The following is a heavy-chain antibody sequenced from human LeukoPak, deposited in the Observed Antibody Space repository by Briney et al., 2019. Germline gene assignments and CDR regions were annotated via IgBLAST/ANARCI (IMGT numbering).Heavy chain of an antibody. CDR1: GFTVSSNY. D-gene: IGHD6-13*01. V-gene: IGHV3-33*08. J-gene: IGHJ5*02. CDR2: IWYDGSNK. CDR3: AREGSSSWYGGNWFDP. Sequence: PGGSLRLSCAASGFTVSSNYMSWVRQAPGKGLEWVAVIWYDGSNKYYADSVKGRFTTSRDNSKNTLYLQMNSLRAEDTAVYYCAREGSSSWYGGNWFDPWGQGTLVTVSS.